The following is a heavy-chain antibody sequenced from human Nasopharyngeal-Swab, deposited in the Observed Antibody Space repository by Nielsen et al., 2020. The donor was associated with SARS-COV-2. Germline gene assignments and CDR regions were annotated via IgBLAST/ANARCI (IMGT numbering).Heavy chain of an antibody. CDR2: ISSSGSTI. D-gene: IGHD4-17*01. CDR3: ARAGGDYYYYYYMDV. Sequence: GGSLRLSCAASGFTFSDYYMSWIRQAPGKGLEWVSYISSSGSTIYYADSVKGQFTISRDNAKNSLYLQMNSLRAEDTAVYYCARAGGDYYYYYYMDVWGKGTTVTVSS. V-gene: IGHV3-11*04. J-gene: IGHJ6*03. CDR1: GFTFSDYY.